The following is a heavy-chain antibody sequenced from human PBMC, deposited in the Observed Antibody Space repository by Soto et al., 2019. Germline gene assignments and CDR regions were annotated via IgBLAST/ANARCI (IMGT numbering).Heavy chain of an antibody. D-gene: IGHD4-17*01. CDR3: ARHDYGNGFDP. CDR1: GYTFTSYY. V-gene: IGHV1-46*01. Sequence: QVQLVQSGAEVKKPGASVKVSCKASGYTFTSYYMHWVRQAPGQGLEWMGIINPSGGSTSYAQKFQGRVTMTRDTSTITVYMELSSLRSEDTAVYYCARHDYGNGFDPWGQGTLVTVSS. J-gene: IGHJ5*02. CDR2: INPSGGST.